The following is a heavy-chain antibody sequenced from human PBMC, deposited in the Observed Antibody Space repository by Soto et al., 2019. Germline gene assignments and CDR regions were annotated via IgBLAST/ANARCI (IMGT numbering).Heavy chain of an antibody. V-gene: IGHV3-23*01. CDR2: ISGSGGST. CDR1: GFTLSSYA. D-gene: IGHD5-18*01. CDR3: AKDPGFPWIQLSRSSTFFDY. Sequence: GGSLRLSCAASGFTLSSYAMSWVRQAPGKGLEWFSAISGSGGSTYYADSVKGRFTISRDNSKNTLYLQMNSLRAEDTAVYYCAKDPGFPWIQLSRSSTFFDYWGQGTPVTVSS. J-gene: IGHJ4*02.